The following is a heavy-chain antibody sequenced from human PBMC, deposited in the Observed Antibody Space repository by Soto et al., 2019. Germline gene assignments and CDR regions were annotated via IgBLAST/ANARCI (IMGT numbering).Heavy chain of an antibody. Sequence: QVQLQESGPGLVKPSQTLSLTCTVSGESISSGGYYWSWIRHHPGKGLEWIGYIYDSESAYYNPSLKSRVTISMYTSKNQFAMRLSSVTAADTAVYFCARAFSSSSAVDLWGQGTQVTVSS. CDR2: IYDSESA. V-gene: IGHV4-31*03. D-gene: IGHD6-6*01. J-gene: IGHJ5*02. CDR1: GESISSGGYY. CDR3: ARAFSSSSAVDL.